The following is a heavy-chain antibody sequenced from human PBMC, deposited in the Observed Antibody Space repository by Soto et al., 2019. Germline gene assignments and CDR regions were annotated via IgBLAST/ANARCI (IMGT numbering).Heavy chain of an antibody. Sequence: PGGSLRLSCAASGFTFSSYAMSWVRQAPGKGLEWVSAISGSGGSTYYADSVKGRLTISRDNSKNTLYLQMNSLRAEDTAVYYCAKASISGGLMITFGGVIAPLGLYGMDVWGQGTTVTVSS. CDR2: ISGSGGST. CDR1: GFTFSSYA. CDR3: AKASISGGLMITFGGVIAPLGLYGMDV. V-gene: IGHV3-23*01. D-gene: IGHD3-16*02. J-gene: IGHJ6*02.